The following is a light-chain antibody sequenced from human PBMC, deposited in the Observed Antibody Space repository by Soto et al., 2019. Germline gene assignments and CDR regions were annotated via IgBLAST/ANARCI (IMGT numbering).Light chain of an antibody. Sequence: EFVLTQSPATLSLSPGERATLSCRASESISSDLAWYQQKPGQAPRLLIYGASNRATGIPARFSGIGSGTAFTLSISNLEPEECAVYYCQQRRNWITFGQGTRLEIK. CDR1: ESISSD. J-gene: IGKJ5*01. CDR3: QQRRNWIT. CDR2: GAS. V-gene: IGKV3-11*01.